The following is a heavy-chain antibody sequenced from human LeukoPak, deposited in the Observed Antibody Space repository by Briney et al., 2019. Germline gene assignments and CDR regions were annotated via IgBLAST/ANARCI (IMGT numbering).Heavy chain of an antibody. Sequence: ASETLSLTCAVYGGSFSGYYWSWIRQPPGKGLEWIGEINHSGSTNYNPSLKSRVTISVDTSKNQFSLKLSSVTAADTAVYYCARGRHYGSGSWNNWFDPWGQGTLVTVSS. V-gene: IGHV4-34*01. CDR3: ARGRHYGSGSWNNWFDP. CDR1: GGSFSGYY. J-gene: IGHJ5*02. D-gene: IGHD3-10*01. CDR2: INHSGST.